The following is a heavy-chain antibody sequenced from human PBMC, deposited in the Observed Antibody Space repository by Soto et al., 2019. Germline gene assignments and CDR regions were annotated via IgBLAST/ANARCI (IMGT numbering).Heavy chain of an antibody. CDR3: ARRSSSWYFDY. D-gene: IGHD6-13*01. V-gene: IGHV3-23*01. J-gene: IGHJ4*02. Sequence: GGSLRLSCAASGFTFRSSAMNWVRQAPGKGLEWVSVISGSDGSTYYADSVKGRFTISRDNSKNTLNLQMNSLRAEDTAVYYCARRSSSWYFDYWGQGT. CDR1: GFTFRSSA. CDR2: ISGSDGST.